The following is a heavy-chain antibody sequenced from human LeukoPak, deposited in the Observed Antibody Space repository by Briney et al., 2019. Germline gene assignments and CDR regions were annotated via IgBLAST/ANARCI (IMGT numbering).Heavy chain of an antibody. V-gene: IGHV3-23*01. J-gene: IGHJ5*02. CDR3: AKDAQPRSRWFDP. D-gene: IGHD3-16*01. CDR2: ISSSGSGGNT. CDR1: GVTLSSYA. Sequence: GGSLRLSCTASGVTLSSYAMSWARQAPGKGLEWVSGISSSGSGGNTYYADAVKGRFTISRDSSKNTLFLHMNTLRAEDTAIYYCAKDAQPRSRWFDPWGQGTLVTVSS.